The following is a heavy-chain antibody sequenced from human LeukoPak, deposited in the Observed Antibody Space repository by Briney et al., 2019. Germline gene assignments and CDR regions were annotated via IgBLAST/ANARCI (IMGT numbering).Heavy chain of an antibody. Sequence: ASVKVSCKASGGTFSSYAISWVRQAPGQGLEWMGGIIPIFGTANYAQKFQGRVTITADKSTSTAYMELSSLRSEDTAVYYCASLMVRGVNDYWGQGTLVTVSS. CDR3: ASLMVRGVNDY. D-gene: IGHD3-10*01. J-gene: IGHJ4*02. CDR2: IIPIFGTA. CDR1: GGTFSSYA. V-gene: IGHV1-69*06.